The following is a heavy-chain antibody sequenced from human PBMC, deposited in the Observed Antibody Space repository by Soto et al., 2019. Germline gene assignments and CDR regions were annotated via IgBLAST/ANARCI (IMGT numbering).Heavy chain of an antibody. J-gene: IGHJ4*02. V-gene: IGHV4-30-4*02. CDR1: GGSITSGDNY. D-gene: IGHD6-19*01. Sequence: SETLSLTCTVSGGSITSGDNYWSWIRQPPGKGLEWIGYIYYSGHTYYNPSLKSRLTISLDTSKNQFSLKLSSVTAADTAVYYCARSSSGWTLYYFDYWGQGTLVTVSS. CDR3: ARSSSGWTLYYFDY. CDR2: IYYSGHT.